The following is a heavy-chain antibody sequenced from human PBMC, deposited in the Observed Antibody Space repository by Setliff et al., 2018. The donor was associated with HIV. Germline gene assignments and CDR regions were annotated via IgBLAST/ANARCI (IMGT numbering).Heavy chain of an antibody. CDR3: ARARSDWYNVRPYYFDL. CDR1: GASISSYY. V-gene: IGHV4-59*08. J-gene: IGHJ4*02. Sequence: PSETLSLTCNVSGASISSYYWTWIRQSPGNRLEWLGYITDSGNTNYNPSLRRRVTISADTSKNQFSLTLSSVTAADTAVYYCARARSDWYNVRPYYFDLWGQGTPVTVSS. CDR2: ITDSGNT. D-gene: IGHD6-19*01.